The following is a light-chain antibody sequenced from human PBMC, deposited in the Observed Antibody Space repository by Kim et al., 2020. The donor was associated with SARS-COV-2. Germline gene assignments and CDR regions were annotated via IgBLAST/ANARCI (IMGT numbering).Light chain of an antibody. V-gene: IGLV1-40*03. J-gene: IGLJ2*01. CDR2: GNT. Sequence: QRVTISCTGSSSNIGAGYGVHWYQQLPGTAPKLLIYGNTNRPSGVPERFSGSKSGASASLAITGLQAEDEAEYYCQSSDSRLSGPVFGGGTKVTVL. CDR1: SSNIGAGYG. CDR3: QSSDSRLSGPV.